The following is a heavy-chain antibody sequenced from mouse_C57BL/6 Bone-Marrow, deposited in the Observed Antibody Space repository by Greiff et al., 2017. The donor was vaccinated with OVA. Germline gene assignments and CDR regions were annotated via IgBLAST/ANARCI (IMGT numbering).Heavy chain of an antibody. CDR2: INPYNGGT. CDR1: GYTFTDYY. V-gene: IGHV1-19*01. D-gene: IGHD1-1*01. Sequence: EVQLQQSGPVLVKPGASVKMSCKASGYTFTDYYMNWVKQSHGKSLEWIGVINPYNGGTSYNQKFKGKATLTVDKSSSPAYMELNSLTSEDSAVYYCARSYYSGSSRGAMDYWGQGTSVTVSS. J-gene: IGHJ4*01. CDR3: ARSYYSGSSRGAMDY.